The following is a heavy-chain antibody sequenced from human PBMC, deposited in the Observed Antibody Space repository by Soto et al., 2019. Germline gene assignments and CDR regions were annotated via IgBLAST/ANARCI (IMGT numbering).Heavy chain of an antibody. Sequence: AGGSLRLSCAASGFTFSSYSMNWVRQAPGKGLEWVSSISSSSSYIYYADSVKGRFTISRDNAKNSLYLQMNSLRAEDTAVYYCARDSTARTEYSSGWFDYWGQGTLVTVSS. CDR2: ISSSSSYI. V-gene: IGHV3-21*01. D-gene: IGHD6-19*01. CDR3: ARDSTARTEYSSGWFDY. CDR1: GFTFSSYS. J-gene: IGHJ4*02.